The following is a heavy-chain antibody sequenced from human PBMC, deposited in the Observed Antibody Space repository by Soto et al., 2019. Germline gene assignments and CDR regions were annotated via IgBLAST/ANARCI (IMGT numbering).Heavy chain of an antibody. Sequence: SETLSLTCTVSGGSISSYYWSWIRQPPGKGLEWIGYIYYSGSTNYNPSLKSRVTISVDTSKNQFSLKLSSVTAADTAVYYCARGQYYDFWSGYYLYYYGMDVWGQGTTVTVSS. CDR2: IYYSGST. D-gene: IGHD3-3*01. CDR3: ARGQYYDFWSGYYLYYYGMDV. V-gene: IGHV4-59*01. CDR1: GGSISSYY. J-gene: IGHJ6*02.